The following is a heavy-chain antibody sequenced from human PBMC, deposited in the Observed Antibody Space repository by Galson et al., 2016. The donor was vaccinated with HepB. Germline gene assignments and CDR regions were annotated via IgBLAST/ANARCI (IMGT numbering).Heavy chain of an antibody. V-gene: IGHV3-33*01. Sequence: SLRLSCAASGFILSLYGMHWVRQAPGKGLEWLAVIWHDGSQASYADSVKGRFTIPRDNSKNTVYLKMNSLSGEDTAAYYCARDGSGSYRFIDIWGQGTLVRVSS. CDR1: GFILSLYG. D-gene: IGHD1-26*01. CDR3: ARDGSGSYRFIDI. CDR2: IWHDGSQA. J-gene: IGHJ4*02.